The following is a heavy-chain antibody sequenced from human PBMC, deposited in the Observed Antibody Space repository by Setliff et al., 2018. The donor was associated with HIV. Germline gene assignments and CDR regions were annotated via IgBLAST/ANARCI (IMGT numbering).Heavy chain of an antibody. CDR2: ISHNGTDT. D-gene: IGHD3-16*02. J-gene: IGHJ4*02. Sequence: GGSLRLSCAGSGFTFSNYDMDWFRQAPGKGLEWVSGISHNGTDTHYADSLKGRFAVSRDNSNNTLFLQMHNLRADDTAVYYCAKRRVSNIGPGDYWGQGTLVTVSS. CDR3: AKRRVSNIGPGDY. V-gene: IGHV3-23*05. CDR1: GFTFSNYD.